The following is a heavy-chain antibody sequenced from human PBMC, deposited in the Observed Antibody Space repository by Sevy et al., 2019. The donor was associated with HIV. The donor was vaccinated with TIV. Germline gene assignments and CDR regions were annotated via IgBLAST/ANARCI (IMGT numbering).Heavy chain of an antibody. Sequence: GGSLRLSCAASGFTFSSYAMSWVRQTPGRGLEWVSSISGSGGSTYYADSVKGRFTISRDNSKNTLYLQVDSLSDEDTAVYYCAKGDYYDSSGHFDYWGQGSLVTVSS. V-gene: IGHV3-23*01. D-gene: IGHD3-22*01. CDR1: GFTFSSYA. J-gene: IGHJ4*02. CDR2: ISGSGGST. CDR3: AKGDYYDSSGHFDY.